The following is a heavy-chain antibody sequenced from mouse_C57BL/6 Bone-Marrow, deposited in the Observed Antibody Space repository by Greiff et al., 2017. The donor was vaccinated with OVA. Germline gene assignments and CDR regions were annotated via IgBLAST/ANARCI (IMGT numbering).Heavy chain of an antibody. CDR1: GYTFTSYW. D-gene: IGHD2-5*01. J-gene: IGHJ2*01. Sequence: VQLQQPGAELVMPGASVKLSCKASGYTFTSYWMHWVKQRPGQGLEWIGEIDPSDSYTNYNQQFKGQSTLTVDKSSSTAYMQLSSLTSEDSAVYYCARTGYSNYEGYFDYWGQGTTLTVSS. CDR3: ARTGYSNYEGYFDY. V-gene: IGHV1-69*01. CDR2: IDPSDSYT.